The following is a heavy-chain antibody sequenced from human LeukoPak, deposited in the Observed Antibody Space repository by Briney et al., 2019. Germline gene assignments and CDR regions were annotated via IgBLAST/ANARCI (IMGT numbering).Heavy chain of an antibody. Sequence: GGSLRLSCAASGFTFSSYGMHWVRQAPGKGLEWVAFIRYDGSNKYYADSVKGRFTISRDNSKNTLYLQMNSLRAEDTAVYYCARDLGVSNYYYYGMDVWGQGTTVTVSS. CDR3: ARDLGVSNYYYYGMDV. D-gene: IGHD6-6*01. V-gene: IGHV3-30*02. J-gene: IGHJ6*02. CDR2: IRYDGSNK. CDR1: GFTFSSYG.